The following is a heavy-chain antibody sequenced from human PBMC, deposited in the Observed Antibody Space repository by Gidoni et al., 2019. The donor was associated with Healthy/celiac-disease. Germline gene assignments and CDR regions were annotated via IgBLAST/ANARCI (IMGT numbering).Heavy chain of an antibody. V-gene: IGHV3-53*04. Sequence: EVQLVESGGGLVQPGGSLRLSCAASGFTVSSNYMSWVRQAPGKGLEWVSVIYSGGSTYYADSVKGRFTISRHNSKTTLYLQMNSLRAEDTAVYYCARTDYDILTGYSGDFDYWGQGTLVTVSS. D-gene: IGHD3-9*01. CDR3: ARTDYDILTGYSGDFDY. CDR2: IYSGGST. CDR1: GFTVSSNY. J-gene: IGHJ4*02.